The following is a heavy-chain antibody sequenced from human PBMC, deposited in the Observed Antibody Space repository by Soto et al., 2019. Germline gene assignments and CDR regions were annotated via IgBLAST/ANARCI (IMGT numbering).Heavy chain of an antibody. CDR1: GYTFTSYA. V-gene: IGHV1-3*01. CDR3: ASKDPFGVVTTPFDY. J-gene: IGHJ4*02. Sequence: QVQLVQSGAEVKKPGASVKVSCKASGYTFTSYAMHWVRQAPGQRLEWMGWINAGNGNTKYSQKFQGRVTITRDTSAITAYMELSSLRSEDTAVYYCASKDPFGVVTTPFDYWGQGTLVTVSS. CDR2: INAGNGNT. D-gene: IGHD3-3*01.